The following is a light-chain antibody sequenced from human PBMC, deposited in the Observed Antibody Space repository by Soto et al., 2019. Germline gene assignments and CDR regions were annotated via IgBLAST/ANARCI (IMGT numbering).Light chain of an antibody. V-gene: IGKV3-20*01. CDR1: QSVSSSY. CDR3: QQYGSSPGYT. J-gene: IGKJ2*01. CDR2: GAS. Sequence: EIVLTQSPGTLSLSPGERATLSCRASQSVSSSYLAWYQQKPGQAPRLLIYGASSRATGIPDRFSGSGSGTDFTLTISRLEPEDLAVYYCQQYGSSPGYTFGQGNKLEIK.